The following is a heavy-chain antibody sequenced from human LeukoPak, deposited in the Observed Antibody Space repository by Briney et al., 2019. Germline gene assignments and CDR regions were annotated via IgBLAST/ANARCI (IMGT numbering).Heavy chain of an antibody. CDR3: ARANGDYWANWFDP. Sequence: SETLSLTCTVSGHSIIDSYYWGWIRQPPGKGLEWIGSIYHTGSTYYNPSLKSRLTISIDTSKNQFSLKLSSVTAADTAVYYCARANGDYWANWFDPWGQGTLVTVSS. V-gene: IGHV4-38-2*02. J-gene: IGHJ5*02. CDR1: GHSIIDSYY. D-gene: IGHD4-17*01. CDR2: IYHTGST.